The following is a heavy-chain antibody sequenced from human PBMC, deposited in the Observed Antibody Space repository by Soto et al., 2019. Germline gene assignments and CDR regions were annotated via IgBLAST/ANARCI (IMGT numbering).Heavy chain of an antibody. J-gene: IGHJ4*02. D-gene: IGHD2-21*01. CDR2: IDNGGNT. Sequence: ETLSLTCTVSGRTFSINADFWYLAWIRQPPGKGLEWIGSIDNGGNTYYNPPLKSRVIISADTSKNQFSLSLNSVTAADTAVYYCVTRSLLVAPTWGQGILVTVSS. V-gene: IGHV4-39*01. CDR3: VTRSLLVAPT. CDR1: GRTFSINADF.